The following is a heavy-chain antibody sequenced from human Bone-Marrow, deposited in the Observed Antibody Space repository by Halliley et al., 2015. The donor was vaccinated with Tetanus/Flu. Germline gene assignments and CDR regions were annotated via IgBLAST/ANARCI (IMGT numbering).Heavy chain of an antibody. D-gene: IGHD3-3*01. CDR1: GYTLTNYN. J-gene: IGHJ6*02. Sequence: QLVQSGAEVKKPGASVKVSCKVSGYTLTNYNMHWVRQAPGQGLEWMGIINPSGGSTIYAQKFQGRVTMTRDTSTSTLYMELSSLRSEDTAVYFCARDLSYTYYDFWFGMDVWGQGTTVTVSS. V-gene: IGHV1-46*01. CDR3: ARDLSYTYYDFWFGMDV. CDR2: INPSGGST.